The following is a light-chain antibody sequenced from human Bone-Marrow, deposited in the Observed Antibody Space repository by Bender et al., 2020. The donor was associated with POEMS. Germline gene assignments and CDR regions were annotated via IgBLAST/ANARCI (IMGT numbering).Light chain of an antibody. CDR1: TSDIWTFDL. CDR3: CSYSGATTSVI. J-gene: IGLJ2*01. CDR2: DVT. Sequence: QSALTQPASVSGSPGQSITISCTGTTSDIWTFDLVSWYQHHPGRAPKLIIYDVTERPAGVSARFFGSKSGNTASLTISGLQVEDESTYYGCSYSGATTSVIFGGGTKLTVL. V-gene: IGLV2-23*02.